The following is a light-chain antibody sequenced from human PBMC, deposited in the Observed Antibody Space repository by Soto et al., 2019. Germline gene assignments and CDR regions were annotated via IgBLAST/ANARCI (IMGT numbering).Light chain of an antibody. CDR2: DDL. Sequence: SYELTQPPSVSEAPGQTARITCGGNNIGSKSVHWYQQKPGQAPVRVVYDDLDRPSGMPERLSGSNSANTATMTISRFEAGDEADYYCQVWYSSSDHVEFGGCTKLTFL. CDR3: QVWYSSSDHVE. CDR1: NIGSKS. V-gene: IGLV3-21*02. J-gene: IGLJ2*01.